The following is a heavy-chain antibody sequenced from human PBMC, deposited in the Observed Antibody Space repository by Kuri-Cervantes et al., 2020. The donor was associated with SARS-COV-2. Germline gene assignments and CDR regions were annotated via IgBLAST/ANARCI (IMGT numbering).Heavy chain of an antibody. D-gene: IGHD6-19*01. Sequence: GASLKISCSASGFTFSIYAMHWVRQAPGRGLEYVSAIGRNGGSTYYADSVKGRFTVSRDNSKNSLYLQMNSLRAEDTALYYCAKDRSSGWRPYYYMDVWGKGTTVTVSS. J-gene: IGHJ6*03. V-gene: IGHV3-64*04. CDR2: IGRNGGST. CDR1: GFTFSIYA. CDR3: AKDRSSGWRPYYYMDV.